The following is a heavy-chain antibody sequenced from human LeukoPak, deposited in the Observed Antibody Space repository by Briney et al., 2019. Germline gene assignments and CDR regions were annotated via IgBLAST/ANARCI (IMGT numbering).Heavy chain of an antibody. CDR3: ARPMVRGVRGYFDY. CDR2: ISSSSIYI. D-gene: IGHD3-10*01. CDR1: GFSFSSYD. Sequence: GGSLRLSCAASGFSFSSYDMNWVRQAPGKGLEWVSSISSSSIYIYYADSVKGRFTISRDNAKNSLFLQMNSLRAEDTAVYYCARPMVRGVRGYFDYWGQGTLVTVSS. J-gene: IGHJ4*02. V-gene: IGHV3-21*06.